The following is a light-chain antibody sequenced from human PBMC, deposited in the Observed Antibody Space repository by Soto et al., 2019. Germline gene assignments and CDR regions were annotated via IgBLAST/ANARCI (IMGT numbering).Light chain of an antibody. CDR1: QDISST. V-gene: IGKV1-27*01. J-gene: IGKJ3*01. CDR2: GAS. Sequence: DNHTTRYPSTQTASVGARVTITCRASQDISSTLAWYQQKAGKAPKLLIYGASTMQAGVPARFSGSGSGTDFTLTITSLQSEDAAAYYCQKYNSAPFTFGHGTKVDIK. CDR3: QKYNSAPFT.